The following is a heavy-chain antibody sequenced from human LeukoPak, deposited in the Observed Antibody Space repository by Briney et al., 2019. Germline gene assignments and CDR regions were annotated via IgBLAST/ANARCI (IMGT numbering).Heavy chain of an antibody. CDR1: GFTFSSYA. Sequence: GGSLRLSCAASGFTFSSYAMSWVRQAPGKGLEWVSAISGSGGSTYYADSVKGRFTISRDNSRNTLYLQMNSLRAEDTAVYYCAKQGSSWSYLDYWGQGTLVTVSS. CDR2: ISGSGGST. CDR3: AKQGSSWSYLDY. J-gene: IGHJ4*02. D-gene: IGHD6-6*01. V-gene: IGHV3-23*01.